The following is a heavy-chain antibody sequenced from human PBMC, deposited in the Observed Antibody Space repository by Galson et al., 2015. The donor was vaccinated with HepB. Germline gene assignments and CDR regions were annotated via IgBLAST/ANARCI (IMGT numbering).Heavy chain of an antibody. V-gene: IGHV5-51*01. Sequence: QSGAEVKKPGESLKISCRGSGYTFTTYWIGWVRQMPGKGLEWMGIIYPGDSDARYSPSFQGQVTFSADKSISTAYLQWSSLKASDTAMYYCAAVITYGSGIFDYWGQGTLVTVSS. CDR2: IYPGDSDA. CDR1: GYTFTTYW. CDR3: AAVITYGSGIFDY. D-gene: IGHD3-10*01. J-gene: IGHJ4*02.